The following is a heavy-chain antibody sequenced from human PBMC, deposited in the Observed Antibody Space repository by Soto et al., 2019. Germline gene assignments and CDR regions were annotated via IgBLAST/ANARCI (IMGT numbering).Heavy chain of an antibody. Sequence: PSETVSLTCTVSGGSGRSSSFHWAGFRRDPGKGLEWIGSIYYSGSTYYSPSLKSRLTISVDTSKTQFSLKLSSVTAADTAVYYCARRERAAGTDWWFDPWGQGTLVT. D-gene: IGHD6-13*01. CDR1: GGSGRSSSFH. V-gene: IGHV4-39*01. J-gene: IGHJ5*02. CDR3: ARRERAAGTDWWFDP. CDR2: IYYSGST.